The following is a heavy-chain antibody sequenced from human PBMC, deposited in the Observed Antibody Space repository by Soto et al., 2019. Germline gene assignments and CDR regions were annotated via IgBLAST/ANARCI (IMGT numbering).Heavy chain of an antibody. CDR3: ARGYPTITMVRGAYFPNWFDP. CDR2: MNPNSGNT. D-gene: IGHD3-10*01. Sequence: GASVKVSCKASGYTFTSYDINWVRQATGQGLEWMGWMNPNSGNTGYAQKFQGRVTMTRNTSISTAYMELSSLRSEDTAVYYCARGYPTITMVRGAYFPNWFDPWGQGTLVTVSS. CDR1: GYTFTSYD. V-gene: IGHV1-8*01. J-gene: IGHJ5*02.